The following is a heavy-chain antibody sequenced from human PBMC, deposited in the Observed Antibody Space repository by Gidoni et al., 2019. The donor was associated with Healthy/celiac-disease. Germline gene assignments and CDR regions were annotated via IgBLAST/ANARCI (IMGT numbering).Heavy chain of an antibody. Sequence: EVQLVESGGGLVKPGGSLRLSCAASGFTFSNAWMNWVRQAPGKGLEWVGRIKSKTDGGTTDYAAPVKGRFTISRDDSKNTLYLQMNSLKTEDTAVYYCTTDRPEYYYYYMDVWGKGTTVTVSS. CDR2: IKSKTDGGTT. J-gene: IGHJ6*03. CDR1: GFTFSNAW. V-gene: IGHV3-15*07. CDR3: TTDRPEYYYYYMDV.